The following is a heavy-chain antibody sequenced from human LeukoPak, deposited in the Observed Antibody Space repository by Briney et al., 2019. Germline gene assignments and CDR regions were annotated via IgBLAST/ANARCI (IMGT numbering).Heavy chain of an antibody. CDR3: ARAKVATFSSSWYWFDP. Sequence: SVKVSCKASGGTFSSYAISWVRQAPGQGLEWMGGIIPIFGTANYAQKFQGRVTITADESTSTAYTELSSLRSEDTAVYYCARAKVATFSSSWYWFDPWGQGTLVTVSS. V-gene: IGHV1-69*01. J-gene: IGHJ5*02. CDR2: IIPIFGTA. CDR1: GGTFSSYA. D-gene: IGHD6-13*01.